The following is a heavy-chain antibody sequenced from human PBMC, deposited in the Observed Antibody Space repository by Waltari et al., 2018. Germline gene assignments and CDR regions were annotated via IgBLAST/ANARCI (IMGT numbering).Heavy chain of an antibody. CDR1: GFTFSSYA. J-gene: IGHJ4*02. CDR2: ISGSGGST. D-gene: IGHD3-3*01. Sequence: EVQLLESGGGLVQPGGSLRLSCAASGFTFSSYAMSWVRQAPGKGLEWVSAISGSGGSTYYADSVKGRFTISRDNSKNTLYLQMNSLRAEDTAVYYCAKDPNYDFWSGPPSFDYWGQGTLVTVSS. V-gene: IGHV3-23*01. CDR3: AKDPNYDFWSGPPSFDY.